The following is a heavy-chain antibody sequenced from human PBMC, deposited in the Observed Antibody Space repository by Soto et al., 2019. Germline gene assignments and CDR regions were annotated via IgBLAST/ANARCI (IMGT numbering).Heavy chain of an antibody. D-gene: IGHD6-19*01. V-gene: IGHV1-2*02. Sequence: ASVKVSCKASGYTFTGYYMHWVRQAPGQGLEWMGGINPNSGGTNYAQKFQGRVTMTRDTSISTAYMELSRLRSDDTAVYYCARDSSGWGGHQYYYHGTDVWG. CDR1: GYTFTGYY. J-gene: IGHJ6*02. CDR2: INPNSGGT. CDR3: ARDSSGWGGHQYYYHGTDV.